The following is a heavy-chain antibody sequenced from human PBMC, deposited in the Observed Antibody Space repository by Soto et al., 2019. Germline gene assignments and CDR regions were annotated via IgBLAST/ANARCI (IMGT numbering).Heavy chain of an antibody. CDR3: TRHLNWNDWTNFDY. Sequence: GESLKISCKGSGYRFTSYWVGWVRQMPGKGLEWMGIINPADSDTRYGPSFQGQVTISVDKSISTAYLQWSSLKASDTAMYYCTRHLNWNDWTNFDYWGQGTLVTVSS. D-gene: IGHD1-20*01. J-gene: IGHJ4*02. V-gene: IGHV5-51*01. CDR1: GYRFTSYW. CDR2: INPADSDT.